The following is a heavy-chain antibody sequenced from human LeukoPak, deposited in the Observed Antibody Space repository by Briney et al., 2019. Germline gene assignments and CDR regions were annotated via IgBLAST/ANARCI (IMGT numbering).Heavy chain of an antibody. CDR2: IYYSGTT. J-gene: IGHJ5*02. CDR3: AKGHSSGWNWFDP. Sequence: SETLSLTCAVYGGSFSGYYWSWIRQPPGKGLEWIGYIYYSGTTNYNPSLKSRVTISVDTSKNQFSLKLSSVTAADTAVYYCAKGHSSGWNWFDPWGQGTLVTVSS. V-gene: IGHV4-59*01. D-gene: IGHD6-19*01. CDR1: GGSFSGYY.